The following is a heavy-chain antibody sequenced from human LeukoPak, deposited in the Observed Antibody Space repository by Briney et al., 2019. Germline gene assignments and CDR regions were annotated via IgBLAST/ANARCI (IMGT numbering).Heavy chain of an antibody. CDR3: ARDNSLYYYYGMDV. CDR1: GFTFSSYG. V-gene: IGHV3-30*03. D-gene: IGHD5-18*01. J-gene: IGHJ6*02. CDR2: ISYDGSNK. Sequence: QPGGSLRLSCAASGFTFSSYGMHWVRQAPGKGLEWVAVISYDGSNKYYADSVKGRFTISRDNSKNTLYLQMNSLRAEDTAVYYCARDNSLYYYYGMDVWGQGTTVTVSS.